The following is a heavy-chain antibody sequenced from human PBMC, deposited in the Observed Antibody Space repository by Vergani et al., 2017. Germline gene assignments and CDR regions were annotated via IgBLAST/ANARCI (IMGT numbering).Heavy chain of an antibody. J-gene: IGHJ4*02. V-gene: IGHV1-2*02. D-gene: IGHD2-15*01. CDR3: ARDLEVGYCCGGSCYNY. CDR2: INPNRGGT. Sequence: QVQLVQSGAEVKKPGASVKVSCKASGYTFTGYYMHWVRQAPGQGLEWMGWINPNRGGTKYAQKFQGRVTMTRDTSISTAYMELSRMRSDDTAVYYCARDLEVGYCCGGSCYNYWGQGTLVTVSS. CDR1: GYTFTGYY.